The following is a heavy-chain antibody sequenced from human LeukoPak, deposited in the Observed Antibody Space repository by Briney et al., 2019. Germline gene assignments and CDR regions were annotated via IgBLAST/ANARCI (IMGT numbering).Heavy chain of an antibody. Sequence: GGSLSLSCVASEFTIINYWMHWVRQAPGKGPVWVSRINIDGSSTIYADSVKGRFTISRDNAKNTLSLQMNSLRAEDTAVYYCATLGSVDYWGRGALVTVSS. CDR3: ATLGSVDY. CDR2: INIDGSST. CDR1: EFTIINYW. V-gene: IGHV3-74*01. J-gene: IGHJ4*02.